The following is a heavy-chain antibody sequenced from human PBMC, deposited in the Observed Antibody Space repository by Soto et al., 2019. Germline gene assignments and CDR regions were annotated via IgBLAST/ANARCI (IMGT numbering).Heavy chain of an antibody. V-gene: IGHV3-15*07. CDR2: IKSKIDGGTT. CDR1: GLTFSDAL. Sequence: TGGSMRVSWAASGLTFSDALRNWVSKTTGKGLEWVGRIKSKIDGGTTDFAAPVKGRFAISRDDSRDMVYMEMYSLKTDDTAVYYCTTDSLFTGQLVRMDNWGHGTLVTVSS. J-gene: IGHJ4*01. CDR3: TTDSLFTGQLVRMDN. D-gene: IGHD3-9*01.